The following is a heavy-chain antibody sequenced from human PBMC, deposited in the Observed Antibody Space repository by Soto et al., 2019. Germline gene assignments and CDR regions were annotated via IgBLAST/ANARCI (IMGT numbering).Heavy chain of an antibody. CDR1: GYTFTSYG. CDR3: AREALELRHYDSSGDFDY. D-gene: IGHD3-22*01. J-gene: IGHJ4*02. V-gene: IGHV1-18*01. Sequence: AASVKVSCKASGYTFTSYGISWVRQAPGQGLEWMGWISAYNGNTNYAQKLQGRVTMTTDTSTSTAYMELRSLRSDDTAVYYCAREALELRHYDSSGDFDYWGQGTLVTVSS. CDR2: ISAYNGNT.